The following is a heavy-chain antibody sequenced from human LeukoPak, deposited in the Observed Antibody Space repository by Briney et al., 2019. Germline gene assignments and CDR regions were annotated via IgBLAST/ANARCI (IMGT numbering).Heavy chain of an antibody. Sequence: VASVKVSCKASGYTFTSYDINWVRQAPGQGLERMGWISAYNGNTNYAQRLQGRVTMTTDTSTSTAYMELRSLRSDDTAVYYCARDSLGAGREDEDAFDIWGQGTMVTVSS. CDR1: GYTFTSYD. CDR3: ARDSLGAGREDEDAFDI. J-gene: IGHJ3*02. V-gene: IGHV1-18*01. D-gene: IGHD3-10*01. CDR2: ISAYNGNT.